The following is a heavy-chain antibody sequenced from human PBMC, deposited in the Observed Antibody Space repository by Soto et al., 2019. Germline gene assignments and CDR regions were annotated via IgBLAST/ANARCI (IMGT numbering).Heavy chain of an antibody. CDR3: ARGHNYIWGSYRPFDY. Sequence: PSETLSLTCTLSGCSIGTNYWSLIRQPPGLRLEWIGFVHHTGITKFTPSLKSRVTMSVDTSKDQFSLKLTSVTAADTAVYFCARGHNYIWGSYRPFDYWGQGILVTVSS. J-gene: IGHJ4*02. CDR2: VHHTGIT. V-gene: IGHV4-59*01. CDR1: GCSIGTNY. D-gene: IGHD3-16*02.